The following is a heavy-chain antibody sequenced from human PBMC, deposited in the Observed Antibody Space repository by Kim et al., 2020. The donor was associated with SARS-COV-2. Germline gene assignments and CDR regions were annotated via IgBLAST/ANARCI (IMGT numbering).Heavy chain of an antibody. CDR1: GFTFSSYA. V-gene: IGHV3-30*04. Sequence: GGSLRLSCAASGFTFSSYAMHWVRQAPGKGLEWVAVISYDGSNKYYADSVKGRFTISRDNSKNTLYLQMNSLRAEDTAVYYCARDYQYYDILTGYYTPNYYYSYGMDVWGQGTTVTVSS. CDR2: ISYDGSNK. D-gene: IGHD3-9*01. J-gene: IGHJ6*02. CDR3: ARDYQYYDILTGYYTPNYYYSYGMDV.